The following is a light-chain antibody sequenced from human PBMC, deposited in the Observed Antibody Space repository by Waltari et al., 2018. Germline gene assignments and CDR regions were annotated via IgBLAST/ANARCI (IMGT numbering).Light chain of an antibody. Sequence: DIQMTQSPSPLSASVGDIVTITCRASQSISSWLAWYQQKPGEAPKLLIYKTSSLESGVPSRFSGSGSGTEFTLTISSLQPDDFATYYCQQYSATWTFGQGTKVEI. CDR1: QSISSW. V-gene: IGKV1-5*03. CDR2: KTS. CDR3: QQYSATWT. J-gene: IGKJ1*01.